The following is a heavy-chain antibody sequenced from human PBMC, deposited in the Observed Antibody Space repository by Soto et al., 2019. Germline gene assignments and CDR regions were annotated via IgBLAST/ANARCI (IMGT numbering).Heavy chain of an antibody. V-gene: IGHV3-53*01. J-gene: IGHJ4*02. D-gene: IGHD3-9*01. Sequence: GGSLRLSCVASGFTVSSNFMTWVRQAPGKGLEWVSVIYSGGSTYYADSVKGRFTISRDKSKNTLYLQMNSLRAEDTAVYYCARLDWLLYIFVYWGQGTLVTVSS. CDR2: IYSGGST. CDR3: ARLDWLLYIFVY. CDR1: GFTVSSNF.